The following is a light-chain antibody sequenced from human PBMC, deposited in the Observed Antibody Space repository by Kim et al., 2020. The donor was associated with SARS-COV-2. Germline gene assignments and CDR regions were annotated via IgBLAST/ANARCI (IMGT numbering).Light chain of an antibody. CDR1: QNINTW. V-gene: IGKV1-5*03. Sequence: ASVGDRVTISCRASQNINTWLAWYQQKPGKAPNLLIYKASTLQIGVPSRFSGSGSGTEFTLTISSLQSDDFATYFCQQYHSYVCSFGQGTKLEI. CDR2: KAS. J-gene: IGKJ2*01. CDR3: QQYHSYVCS.